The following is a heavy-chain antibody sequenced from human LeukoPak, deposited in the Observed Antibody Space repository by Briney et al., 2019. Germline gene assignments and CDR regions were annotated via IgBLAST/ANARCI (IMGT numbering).Heavy chain of an antibody. V-gene: IGHV3-20*04. CDR1: GFTFDDYG. CDR2: INWNGGST. D-gene: IGHD3-10*02. CDR3: AELGITMIGGV. Sequence: GGSLRLSCAASGFTFDDYGMSWVRQAPGKGLEWVSGINWNGGSTGYADSVKGRFTISRGNAKNSLYLQMNSLRAEDAAVYYCAELGITMIGGVWGKGTTVTISS. J-gene: IGHJ6*03.